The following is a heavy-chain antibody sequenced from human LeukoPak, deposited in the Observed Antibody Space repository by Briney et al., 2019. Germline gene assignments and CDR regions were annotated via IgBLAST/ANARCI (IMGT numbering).Heavy chain of an antibody. J-gene: IGHJ3*02. CDR3: ARDGPETDAFDI. CDR2: IRYDGSNK. Sequence: GGSLRLSCAASGFTFSSYGMHWVRQAPGKGLEWVAFIRYDGSNKYYADSVKGRFTISRDNSKNTLYLQMSSLRAEDTAVYYCARDGPETDAFDIWGQGTMVTVSS. V-gene: IGHV3-30*02. CDR1: GFTFSSYG.